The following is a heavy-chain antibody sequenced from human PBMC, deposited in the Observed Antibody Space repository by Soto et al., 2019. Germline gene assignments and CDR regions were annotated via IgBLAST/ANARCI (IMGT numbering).Heavy chain of an antibody. CDR2: INHSGST. J-gene: IGHJ5*02. V-gene: IGHV4-34*01. CDR3: ARGPPTFSPKKNWFDP. CDR1: GGSFSGYY. Sequence: PSETLSLTCAVYGGSFSGYYWSWIRQPPGKGLEWIGQINHSGSTNYNPSLKSRVTISVDTSKNQFSLKLTSVTAADTAVYYCARGPPTFSPKKNWFDPWGQGTLVTVS.